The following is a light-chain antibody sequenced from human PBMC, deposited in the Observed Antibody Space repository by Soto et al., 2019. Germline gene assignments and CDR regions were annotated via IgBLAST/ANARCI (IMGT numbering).Light chain of an antibody. Sequence: DIQMTQSPSSLSASVGDRVTITCRASQSISTSLIWYQQKLGKAPNLLIYAASSLQSGLPSRFSGSGSGTDFTLTISSLQPEDFATYYCQQSSEATWTFGQGTKVDIK. CDR2: AAS. CDR3: QQSSEATWT. V-gene: IGKV1-39*01. J-gene: IGKJ1*01. CDR1: QSISTS.